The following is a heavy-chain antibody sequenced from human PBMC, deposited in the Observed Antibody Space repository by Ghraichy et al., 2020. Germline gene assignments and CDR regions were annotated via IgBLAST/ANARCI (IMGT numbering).Heavy chain of an antibody. D-gene: IGHD5-12*01. CDR2: ISYDGSNK. V-gene: IGHV3-30*18. CDR1: GFTFSSYG. J-gene: IGHJ4*02. Sequence: GGSLRLSCAASGFTFSSYGMHWVRQAPGKGLEWVAVISYDGSNKYYADSVKGRFTISRDNSKNTLYLQMNSRRAEDTAVYYCAKDVSGYDYVDYWGQGTLVTVSS. CDR3: AKDVSGYDYVDY.